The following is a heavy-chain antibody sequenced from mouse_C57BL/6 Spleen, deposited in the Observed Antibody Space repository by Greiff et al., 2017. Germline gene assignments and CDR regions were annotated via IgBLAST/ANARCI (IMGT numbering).Heavy chain of an antibody. CDR1: GFNIKDDY. V-gene: IGHV14-4*01. CDR3: TLRHDYAMDY. CDR2: IDPENGDT. D-gene: IGHD2-12*01. J-gene: IGHJ4*01. Sequence: EVQLQQSGAELVRPGASVKLSCTASGFNIKDDYMHWVKQRPEQGLEWIGWIDPENGDTEYASKFQGKATITADTSSNTAYLQLSSLTSEDTAVYYCTLRHDYAMDYWGQGTSVTVSS.